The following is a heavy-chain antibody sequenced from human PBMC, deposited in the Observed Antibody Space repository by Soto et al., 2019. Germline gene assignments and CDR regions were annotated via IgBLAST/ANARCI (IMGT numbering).Heavy chain of an antibody. D-gene: IGHD3-22*01. V-gene: IGHV3-30*18. CDR3: AKDAGIYYYDSSGYCNY. Sequence: GGSLRLSCAASGFTFSSYGMHWVRQAPGKGLEWVAVISYDGSNKYYADSVKGRFTISRDNSKNTLYLQMNSLRAEDTAVYYCAKDAGIYYYDSSGYCNYWGQGTLVTVYS. CDR1: GFTFSSYG. CDR2: ISYDGSNK. J-gene: IGHJ4*02.